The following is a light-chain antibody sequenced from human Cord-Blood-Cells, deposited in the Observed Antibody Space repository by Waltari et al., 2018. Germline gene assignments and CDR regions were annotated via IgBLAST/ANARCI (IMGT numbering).Light chain of an antibody. CDR1: QSISSY. J-gene: IGKJ2*01. V-gene: IGKV1-39*01. Sequence: DIQMTQSPSSLSASVGDRVTITCRASQSISSYLNWYQQKPGKAPKLLIYAASSLQSGVPSRCSGSGSGTDFTPTISSLQPEDFATYYCQQSYSTPMYTFGQGTKLEIK. CDR3: QQSYSTPMYT. CDR2: AAS.